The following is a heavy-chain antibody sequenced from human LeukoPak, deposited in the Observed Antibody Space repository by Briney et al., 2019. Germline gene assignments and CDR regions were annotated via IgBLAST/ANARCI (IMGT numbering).Heavy chain of an antibody. D-gene: IGHD3-3*01. CDR3: AKDSEDDFWSGYCLDY. Sequence: PGGSLRLSCVVSGLSFSDYGMHWVRQAPGKGLEWVAVIWSDGSNKYYADSVKGRFTISRDNSKNTLYLQMNSLRAEDTAVYYCAKDSEDDFWSGYCLDYWGQGTLVTVSS. J-gene: IGHJ4*02. V-gene: IGHV3-30*02. CDR1: GLSFSDYG. CDR2: IWSDGSNK.